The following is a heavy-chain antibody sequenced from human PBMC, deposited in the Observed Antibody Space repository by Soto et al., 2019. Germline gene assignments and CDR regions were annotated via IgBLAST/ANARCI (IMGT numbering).Heavy chain of an antibody. Sequence: QVQLVESGGGVVQPGRSLRLSCAASGFTFSSYAMHWVRQAPGKGLEWVAVISYDGSNKYYADSVKGRFTISRDNSKNTLYLQMNSLRDEDTAVYYCARDALYSGYGWFDYWGQGTLVTVSS. CDR1: GFTFSSYA. J-gene: IGHJ4*02. CDR2: ISYDGSNK. V-gene: IGHV3-30-3*01. CDR3: ARDALYSGYGWFDY. D-gene: IGHD5-12*01.